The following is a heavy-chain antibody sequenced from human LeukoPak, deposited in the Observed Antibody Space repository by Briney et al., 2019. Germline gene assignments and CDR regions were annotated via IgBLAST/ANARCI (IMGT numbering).Heavy chain of an antibody. D-gene: IGHD2-21*02. CDR1: GFTFDDYA. CDR3: AKDQGPGTARGWFDP. CDR2: ISWNSGSI. Sequence: QPGRSLRLSCAASGFTFDDYAMHWVRQAPGKGLEGVSGISWNSGSIGYADSVKGRFTISRDNAKNSLYLQMNSLRAEDTALYYCAKDQGPGTARGWFDPWGQGTLVTVSS. J-gene: IGHJ5*02. V-gene: IGHV3-9*01.